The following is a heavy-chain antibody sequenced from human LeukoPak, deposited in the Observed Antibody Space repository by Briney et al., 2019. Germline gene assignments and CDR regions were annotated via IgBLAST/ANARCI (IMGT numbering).Heavy chain of an antibody. V-gene: IGHV3-30*02. CDR3: AKDGRRHWDFDY. Sequence: GGSLRLSCAASGFTFSNYGMHWARQAPGKGLQWVAFIHYDGSSKYYEDSVKGRFTISRDNSKNTLYMQMNSLRVEDTAVYYCAKDGRRHWDFDYWGQGALVTVSS. CDR1: GFTFSNYG. CDR2: IHYDGSSK. D-gene: IGHD7-27*01. J-gene: IGHJ4*02.